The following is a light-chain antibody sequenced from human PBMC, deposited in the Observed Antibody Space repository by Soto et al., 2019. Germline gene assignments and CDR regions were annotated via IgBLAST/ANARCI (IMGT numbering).Light chain of an antibody. CDR3: CSYTATTTGVV. Sequence: QSSLTQPASVSGSPGQSITISCTGTSSDIGSYNLVSWYQQHPGKAPKLMIYEITKRPSGVSNRFSGSKSGNTASLTISGVQADDEADYYCCSYTATTTGVVFGEGTKVTVL. CDR2: EIT. J-gene: IGLJ2*01. V-gene: IGLV2-23*02. CDR1: SSDIGSYNL.